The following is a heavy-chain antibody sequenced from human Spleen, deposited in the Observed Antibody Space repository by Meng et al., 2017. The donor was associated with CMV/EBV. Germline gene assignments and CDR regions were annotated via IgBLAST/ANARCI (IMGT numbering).Heavy chain of an antibody. J-gene: IGHJ4*02. CDR3: ARDXTVXXTAPGY. D-gene: IGHD2-21*02. Sequence: VHVVPPGAEVQKPSASVKLSCTAYCYTFTSYGISWVRQAPGQGLEWMGWISAYNGNTNHAQKLQGRVTMTTDTSTSTAYMELRSLRSDDTAVYXXARDXTVXXTAPGYWGQGTLVTVSS. CDR2: ISAYNGNT. V-gene: IGHV1-18*01. CDR1: CYTFTSYG.